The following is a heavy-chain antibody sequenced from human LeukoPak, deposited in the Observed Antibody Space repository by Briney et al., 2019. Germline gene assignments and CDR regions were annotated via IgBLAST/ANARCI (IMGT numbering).Heavy chain of an antibody. V-gene: IGHV3-23*01. CDR1: GFTFSDYA. Sequence: GGSLRLSCAVSGFTFSDYAMNWVRQAPGKGLEWVSLISGSGDNTFYADSVKGRFTISRDDSKNTLYLQMNSLRAEDTALYYCATDRGYSGYGTFDYWGQGTQVAVSS. J-gene: IGHJ4*02. D-gene: IGHD5-12*01. CDR3: ATDRGYSGYGTFDY. CDR2: ISGSGDNT.